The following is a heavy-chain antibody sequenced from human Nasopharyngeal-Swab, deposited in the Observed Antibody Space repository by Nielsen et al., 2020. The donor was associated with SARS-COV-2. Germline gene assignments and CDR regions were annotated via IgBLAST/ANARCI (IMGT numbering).Heavy chain of an antibody. CDR3: ARDPSDYYYYMDV. CDR2: ISSSGSTI. Sequence: GESLKISCAASGFTFSDYYMSWIRQAPGKGLEWVSYISSSGSTIYYADSVKGRFTISRDNAKNSLYLQMNSLRAEDTAVYYCARDPSDYYYYMDVWGKGTTVTVSS. J-gene: IGHJ6*03. V-gene: IGHV3-11*04. CDR1: GFTFSDYY.